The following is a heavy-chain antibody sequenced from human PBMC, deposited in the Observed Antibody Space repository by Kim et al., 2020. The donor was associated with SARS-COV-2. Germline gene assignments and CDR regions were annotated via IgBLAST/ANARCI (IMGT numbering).Heavy chain of an antibody. Sequence: TYYGHTVKVRFTNSRDNSRNTMYLQMNSLRVEDTAVYYGAKLVGAITSDFWGQGTLVTVSS. D-gene: IGHD5-12*01. CDR3: AKLVGAITSDF. CDR2: T. J-gene: IGHJ4*02. V-gene: IGHV3-23*01.